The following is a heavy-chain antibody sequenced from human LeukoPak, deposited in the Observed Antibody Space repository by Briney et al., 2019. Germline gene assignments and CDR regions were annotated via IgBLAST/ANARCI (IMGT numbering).Heavy chain of an antibody. D-gene: IGHD2-2*01. CDR1: GYSFTSYW. V-gene: IGHV5-51*01. Sequence: GESLKISCKGSGYSFTSYWIGWVRQMPGKGLEWMGIIYPGDSDTRYSPSFQGQVTISADKSISTAYLQWSSLKASDTAMYYCARQHCSSTSCFLDYWAREPWSPSPQ. J-gene: IGHJ4*02. CDR3: ARQHCSSTSCFLDY. CDR2: IYPGDSDT.